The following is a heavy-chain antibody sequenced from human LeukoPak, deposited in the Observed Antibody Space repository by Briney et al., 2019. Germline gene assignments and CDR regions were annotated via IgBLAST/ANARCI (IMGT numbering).Heavy chain of an antibody. V-gene: IGHV4-59*08. Sequence: PSETLSLTCTVSGGSISTYYWSWIRQPPGKGLEWIGYIYYSGGTNYNPSLKTRVTISVDTSKNQFSLKLSSVTAADTAVYYCARGPFRLLFDPYDAFDIWGQGTMVTVSS. J-gene: IGHJ3*02. D-gene: IGHD3-10*01. CDR3: ARGPFRLLFDPYDAFDI. CDR1: GGSISTYY. CDR2: IYYSGGT.